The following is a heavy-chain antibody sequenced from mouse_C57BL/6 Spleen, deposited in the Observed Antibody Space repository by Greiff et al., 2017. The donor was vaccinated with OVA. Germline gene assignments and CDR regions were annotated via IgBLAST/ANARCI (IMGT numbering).Heavy chain of an antibody. CDR2: INPNTGGT. CDR1: GYTFTDYY. CDR3: ARSYYYGNGYAWFAG. D-gene: IGHD1-1*01. J-gene: IGHJ3*01. V-gene: IGHV1-26*01. Sequence: VQLQQSGPELVKPGASVKISCKASGYTFTDYYMNWVKQSHGKSLEWIGAINPNTGGTSYNQKFKGKATLTVDKSSSTAYMELRSLTSEDSAVYYCARSYYYGNGYAWFAGWGQGTLVTVST.